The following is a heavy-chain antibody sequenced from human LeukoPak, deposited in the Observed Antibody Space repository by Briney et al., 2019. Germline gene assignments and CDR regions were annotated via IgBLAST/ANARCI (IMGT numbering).Heavy chain of an antibody. CDR1: GGSISSYY. CDR2: IYYSGST. V-gene: IGHV4-59*12. J-gene: IGHJ4*02. CDR3: ARGHDVDY. Sequence: SETLSLTCTASGGSISSYYWSWIRQPPGKGLEWIGYIYYSGSTNYNPSLKSRVTISVDTSKNQFSLKLSSVTAADTAVYYCARGHDVDYWGQGTLVTVSS. D-gene: IGHD1-1*01.